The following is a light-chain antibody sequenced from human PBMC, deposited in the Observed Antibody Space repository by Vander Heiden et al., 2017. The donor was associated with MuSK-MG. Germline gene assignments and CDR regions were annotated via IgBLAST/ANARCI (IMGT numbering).Light chain of an antibody. Sequence: QSALTQPASVSGSPGQPITISCTGTSSDVGGYNYVSWYQQHPGKAPKLTIYDVSNRPSGVSNRFSGSKSGNTASLTISGLQAEDEADYYCSSYTSSSTLPYVFGTGTKVTVL. V-gene: IGLV2-14*03. CDR1: SSDVGGYNY. CDR3: SSYTSSSTLPYV. J-gene: IGLJ1*01. CDR2: DVS.